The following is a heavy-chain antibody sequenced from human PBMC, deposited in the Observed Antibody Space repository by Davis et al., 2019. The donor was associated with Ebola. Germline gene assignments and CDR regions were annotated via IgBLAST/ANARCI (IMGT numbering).Heavy chain of an antibody. CDR2: VYSGGAT. D-gene: IGHD6-13*01. Sequence: GESLKISCAASVFTVSSNYMSWVRQAPGKGLEWVSIVYSGGATYYRDSVKGRFTISRDNSKNTLYLQMNSLRAEDTAVYYCAKDALYSSSWYDYWGQGTLVTVSS. V-gene: IGHV3-53*05. J-gene: IGHJ4*02. CDR3: AKDALYSSSWYDY. CDR1: VFTVSSNY.